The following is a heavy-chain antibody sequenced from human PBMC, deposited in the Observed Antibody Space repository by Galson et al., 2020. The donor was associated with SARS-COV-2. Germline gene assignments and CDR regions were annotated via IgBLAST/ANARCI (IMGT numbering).Heavy chain of an antibody. CDR1: GGSFSDYY. CDR2: INHSGST. D-gene: IGHD3-22*01. CDR3: AGSRQDVAMIIEGITAYYRYMDV. J-gene: IGHJ6*03. V-gene: IGHV4-34*01. Sequence: SESLSLTCAVYGGSFSDYYWSWIRQSPGKGLEWIGEINHSGSTKSSPSLKSRVTIAVDTSKNQSPLMLTSMTAADTAGYYCAGSRQDVAMIIEGITAYYRYMDVWSKGTPVTISS.